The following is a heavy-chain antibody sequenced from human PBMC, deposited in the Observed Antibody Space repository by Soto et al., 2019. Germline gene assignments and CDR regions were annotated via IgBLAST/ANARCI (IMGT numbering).Heavy chain of an antibody. J-gene: IGHJ4*02. V-gene: IGHV3-21*01. D-gene: IGHD3-22*01. CDR1: GFTFSSYS. Sequence: GGSLRLSYAASGFTFSSYSMNWVRQAPGKGLEWVSSISSSSSYIYYADSVKGRFTISRDNAKNSLYLQMNSLRAEDTAVYYCARDPTTYYYDSSGYYPNPYWGQGTLVTVSS. CDR3: ARDPTTYYYDSSGYYPNPY. CDR2: ISSSSSYI.